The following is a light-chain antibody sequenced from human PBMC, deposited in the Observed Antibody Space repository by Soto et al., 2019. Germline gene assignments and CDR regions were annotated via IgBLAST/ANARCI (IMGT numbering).Light chain of an antibody. J-gene: IGKJ5*01. CDR3: QQYDHLIT. CDR2: GAS. Sequence: EIVMTQSPATLSVSPGERATLSCRASQSVGSNLAWYQKKPGQAPRLLIYGASTRATGIPARFSGSGSGTEFTLSINSLQYEYFAIYYCQQYDHLITFGQGTRMEV. V-gene: IGKV3-15*01. CDR1: QSVGSN.